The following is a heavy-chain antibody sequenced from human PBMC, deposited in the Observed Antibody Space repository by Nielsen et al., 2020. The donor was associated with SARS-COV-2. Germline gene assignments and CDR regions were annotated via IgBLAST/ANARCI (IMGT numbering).Heavy chain of an antibody. D-gene: IGHD3-16*01. J-gene: IGHJ5*02. Sequence: GGSLRLSCAASGFTFSDYYMSWIRQAPGKGLEWVSYISSSSSYTNYADSVKGRFTISRDNAKNSLYLQMNSLRAEDTAVYYCARDLGRPSLGDNWFDPWGQGTLVTVSS. CDR2: ISSSSSYT. V-gene: IGHV3-11*06. CDR1: GFTFSDYY. CDR3: ARDLGRPSLGDNWFDP.